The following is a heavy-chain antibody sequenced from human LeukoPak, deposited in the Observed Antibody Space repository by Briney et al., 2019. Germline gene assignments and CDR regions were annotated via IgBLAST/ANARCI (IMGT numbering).Heavy chain of an antibody. CDR1: GGSISSSSYY. V-gene: IGHV4-39*07. CDR3: ARCRSEFWSGLPMNVLDI. CDR2: IYYSGST. D-gene: IGHD3-3*01. J-gene: IGHJ3*02. Sequence: PSETLSLTCTVSGGSISSSSYYWGWIRQPPGKGLEWIGSIYYSGSTYYNPSLKSRVTISVDTSKNQFSLKLSSVTAADTALYYCARCRSEFWSGLPMNVLDIWGQGTMVTVSS.